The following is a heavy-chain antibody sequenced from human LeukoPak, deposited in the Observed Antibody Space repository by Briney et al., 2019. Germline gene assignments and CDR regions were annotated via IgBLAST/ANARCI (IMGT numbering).Heavy chain of an antibody. V-gene: IGHV4-34*01. Sequence: SETLSLTCAVYGGSFSGYYWSWIRQPPGKGLEWIGEINHSGSTNYNPSLKSRVTISVDTSKNQFSLKLSSVTAADTAVYYCARTSIVGATGRWGQGTLVTVSS. CDR2: INHSGST. J-gene: IGHJ4*02. CDR1: GGSFSGYY. CDR3: ARTSIVGATGR. D-gene: IGHD1-26*01.